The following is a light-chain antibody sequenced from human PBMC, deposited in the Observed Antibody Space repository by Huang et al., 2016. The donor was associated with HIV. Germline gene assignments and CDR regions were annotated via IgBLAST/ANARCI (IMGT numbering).Light chain of an antibody. CDR3: QQYNNWPPT. Sequence: EIVMTQSPATLSVSPGERATLSCRASQSVSSNLAWYQQKPGQAPRRLIYGASTRATVIPARFSGSGSGTEFTLTISSLQSEDFAVYYCQQYNNWPPTFGQGTKVEIK. CDR2: GAS. V-gene: IGKV3-15*01. J-gene: IGKJ1*01. CDR1: QSVSSN.